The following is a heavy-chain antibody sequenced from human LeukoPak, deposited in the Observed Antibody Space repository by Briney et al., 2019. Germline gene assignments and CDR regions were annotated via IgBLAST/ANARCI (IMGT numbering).Heavy chain of an antibody. D-gene: IGHD5-18*01. CDR1: GGSISSGDYY. CDR2: IYYSGGT. Sequence: SETLSLTCTVSGGSISSGDYYWSWIRQPPGKDLEWIGYIYYSGGTYYNPSLKSRVTISVDTSKNQFSLKLSSVTAADTAVYFCAGRPRGYNYGSFDYWGQGSLVTVSS. CDR3: AGRPRGYNYGSFDY. V-gene: IGHV4-30-4*01. J-gene: IGHJ4*02.